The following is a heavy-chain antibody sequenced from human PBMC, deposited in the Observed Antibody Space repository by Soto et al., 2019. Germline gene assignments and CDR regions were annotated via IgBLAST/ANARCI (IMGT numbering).Heavy chain of an antibody. CDR1: GFTFGDYA. CDR3: AKENRDCYWCGEH. CDR2: ISASGPSI. J-gene: IGHJ4*02. V-gene: IGHV3-23*01. Sequence: EVRLLESGGGLVQPGGSLRLSCAASGFTFGDYAMSWVRQAPGKGLEWVSTISASGPSIYYADSVKGRFTISRDNSRSKLYLQMNSLSADDTALYYCAKENRDCYWCGEHWGQGTLVTVSS. D-gene: IGHD2-21*02.